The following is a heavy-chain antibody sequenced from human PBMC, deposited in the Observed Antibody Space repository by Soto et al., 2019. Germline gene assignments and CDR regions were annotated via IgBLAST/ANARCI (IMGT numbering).Heavy chain of an antibody. Sequence: QITLKESGPTLVKPTQTLTLTCTFSGFSLSTSGVGVGWIRQPPGKALEWLALIYWDDDKRYSPSLKSRLTITKATPKNQVLHKKTDIDTVDTATYDCAHTLRDGEYAAGRNYCYSGMDVWGQGTTVPVSS. V-gene: IGHV2-5*02. CDR1: GFSLSTSGVG. CDR2: IYWDDDK. D-gene: IGHD4-17*01. J-gene: IGHJ6*02. CDR3: AHTLRDGEYAAGRNYCYSGMDV.